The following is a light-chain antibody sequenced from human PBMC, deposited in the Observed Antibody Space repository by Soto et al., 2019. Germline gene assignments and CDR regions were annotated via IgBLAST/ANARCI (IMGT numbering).Light chain of an antibody. J-gene: IGLJ1*01. CDR3: TSYTSNNSYV. V-gene: IGLV2-14*01. CDR2: EVT. Sequence: QSALTQPASVSASPGQSITISCTGTSSDIGGHTFVSWYQQHPGKAPKLMIYEVTYRPSGVSSRFSGSKSGNTASLTISGLQAEDEADYYCTSYTSNNSYVFGTGTKLTVL. CDR1: SSDIGGHTF.